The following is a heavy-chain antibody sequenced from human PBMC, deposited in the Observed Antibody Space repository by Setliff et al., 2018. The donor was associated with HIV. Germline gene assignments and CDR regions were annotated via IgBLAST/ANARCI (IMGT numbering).Heavy chain of an antibody. CDR2: IYGGGST. D-gene: IGHD3-22*01. V-gene: IGHV4-4*09. Sequence: LSLTCAVSGDSIGTYSWHWIRQPPGKGLEWIGYIYGGGSTGYNPSLTSRVTISVGTSKNQFSLKLSSVTAADTAVYYCARGLSFYDPGGFDYWGQGTLVTVS. CDR1: GDSIGTYS. J-gene: IGHJ4*02. CDR3: ARGLSFYDPGGFDY.